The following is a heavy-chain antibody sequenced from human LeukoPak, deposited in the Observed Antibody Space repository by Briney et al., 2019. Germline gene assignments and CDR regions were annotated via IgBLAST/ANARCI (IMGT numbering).Heavy chain of an antibody. J-gene: IGHJ6*03. Sequence: PGGSLRLSCASSGFTFSSYCMNWVRQAPGKGLEWVDNIKQDGSEKHYVDSVKGRFTISRDNAKNSLYLQMSSLRAEDTAVYYCTRVEETATTAAIIRKYSYYYYYMDVWGKGNTVTVSS. CDR3: TRVEETATTAAIIRKYSYYYYYMDV. CDR2: IKQDGSEK. CDR1: GFTFSSYC. V-gene: IGHV3-7*01. D-gene: IGHD4-11*01.